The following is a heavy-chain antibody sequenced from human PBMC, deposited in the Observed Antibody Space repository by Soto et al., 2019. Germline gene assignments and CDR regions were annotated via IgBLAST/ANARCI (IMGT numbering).Heavy chain of an antibody. CDR1: GYTFTGYY. Sequence: ASVKVSCKASGYTFTGYYMHWVRQAPGQGLEWMGGINPNSGGTNYAQKFQGRVTMTRDTSISTAYMELSRLRSEDTAVYYCDRDGYVWGSHNWFDPWGQGTLVTVSS. CDR2: INPNSGGT. D-gene: IGHD3-16*01. V-gene: IGHV1-2*02. J-gene: IGHJ5*02. CDR3: DRDGYVWGSHNWFDP.